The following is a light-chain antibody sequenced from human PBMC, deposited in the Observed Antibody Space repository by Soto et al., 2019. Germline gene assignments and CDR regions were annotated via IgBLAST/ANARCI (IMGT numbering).Light chain of an antibody. Sequence: EIVLTQSPGTLSLSPGERATLSCRASQSVSSAYLAWYHHKPGQPPTLLIYGASSRVTGIPDRFSGSGSGTDFRLTISRLEPEDFAVYYCQQYGSSSTWTVGQGTKVEIK. CDR1: QSVSSAY. CDR3: QQYGSSSTWT. V-gene: IGKV3-20*01. CDR2: GAS. J-gene: IGKJ1*01.